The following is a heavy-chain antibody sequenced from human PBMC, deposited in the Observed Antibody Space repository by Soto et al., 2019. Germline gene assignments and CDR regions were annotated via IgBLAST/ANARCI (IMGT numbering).Heavy chain of an antibody. CDR3: ARGGYYDSSGYLGFAFDI. CDR1: GYTFTGYY. D-gene: IGHD3-22*01. Sequence: ASVKVSCKASGYTFTGYYMHCVRQAPGQGLEWMGWINPNSGGTNYAQKFQGWVTMTRDTSISTAYMELSRLRSDDTAVYYCARGGYYDSSGYLGFAFDIWGQGTMVTVSS. J-gene: IGHJ3*02. V-gene: IGHV1-2*04. CDR2: INPNSGGT.